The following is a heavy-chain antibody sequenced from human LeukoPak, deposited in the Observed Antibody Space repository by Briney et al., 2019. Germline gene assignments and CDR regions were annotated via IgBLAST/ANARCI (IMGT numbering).Heavy chain of an antibody. CDR1: GYTFTGYY. Sequence: ASVKVSCKASGYTFTGYYMHWVRQAPGQGLEWMGWINPNSGGTNYTQKFQGRVTMTRDTSISTAYMELSRLRSDDTAVYYCARVRPGIAAAGNLAWFDPWGQGTLVTVSS. CDR3: ARVRPGIAAAGNLAWFDP. J-gene: IGHJ5*02. D-gene: IGHD6-13*01. CDR2: INPNSGGT. V-gene: IGHV1-2*02.